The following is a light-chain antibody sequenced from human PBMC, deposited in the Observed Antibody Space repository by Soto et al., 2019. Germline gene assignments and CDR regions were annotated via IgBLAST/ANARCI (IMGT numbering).Light chain of an antibody. CDR1: SSDVGGYNY. J-gene: IGLJ2*01. Sequence: QSALTQPASVSGSPGQSITISCTGTSSDVGGYNYVSWYQQYPGKAPKLMIYEVSNRPSGVSNRFSGSKSGNTASLTISGLQAEAEADYYCSSYTSSGPLMVFGGGTKLTVL. CDR3: SSYTSSGPLMV. CDR2: EVS. V-gene: IGLV2-14*01.